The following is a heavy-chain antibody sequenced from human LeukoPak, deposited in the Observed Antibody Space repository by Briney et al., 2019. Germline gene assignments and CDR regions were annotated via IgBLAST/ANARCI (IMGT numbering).Heavy chain of an antibody. CDR3: AREGELPIDY. CDR1: GYTFTDYY. J-gene: IGHJ4*02. Sequence: ASVKVSCKASGYTFTDYYMHWVRQAPGQGLEWMGIINPSSGSTTYAQKFQGRVTMTRDTSTSTVYMELSSLRSEDTAVYYCAREGELPIDYWGQGTLVTVSS. D-gene: IGHD1-1*01. V-gene: IGHV1-46*01. CDR2: INPSSGST.